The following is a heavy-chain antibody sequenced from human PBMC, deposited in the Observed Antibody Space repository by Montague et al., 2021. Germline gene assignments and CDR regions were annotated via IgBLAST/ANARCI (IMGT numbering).Heavy chain of an antibody. D-gene: IGHD2/OR15-2a*01. J-gene: IGHJ4*02. CDR3: ARDPFFGAVDY. CDR1: GLIFNNSY. CDR2: MNPDGSGR. V-gene: IGHV3-7*01. Sequence: SLRLSCAASGLIFNNSYMAWIRQAPGKGLEWVANMNPDGSGRYYVDSVRGRFTISRDNAKNSLLLQMSSLRVEDTAVYYCARDPFFGAVDYWGQGTLVTVSS.